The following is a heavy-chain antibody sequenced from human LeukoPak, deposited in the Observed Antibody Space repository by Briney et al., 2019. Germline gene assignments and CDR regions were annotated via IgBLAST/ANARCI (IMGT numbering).Heavy chain of an antibody. CDR3: ARDRRALYYYDSSGYPTSAFDI. D-gene: IGHD3-22*01. V-gene: IGHV1-18*01. CDR1: GGTFSSYA. Sequence: ASVKVSCKASGGTFSSYAISWVRQAPGQGLEWMGWISAYNGNTNYAQKLQGRVTMTTDTSTSTAYMELRSLRSDDTAVYYCARDRRALYYYDSSGYPTSAFDIWGQGTMVTVAS. CDR2: ISAYNGNT. J-gene: IGHJ3*02.